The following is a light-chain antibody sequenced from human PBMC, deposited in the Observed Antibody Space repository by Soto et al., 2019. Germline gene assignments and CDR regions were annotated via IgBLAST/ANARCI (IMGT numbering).Light chain of an antibody. CDR3: AAWDDSLNGYV. V-gene: IGLV1-44*01. CDR2: RNN. J-gene: IGLJ1*01. Sequence: QSVLTQPPSASGTPGQRVTISCSGSSSNIGSNTVNWYQQLPGTAPKLLIYRNNQRPSGVPDRFSGSKSGTSASLAISGLQSADEADYYCAAWDDSLNGYVFGTGTKVTVL. CDR1: SSNIGSNT.